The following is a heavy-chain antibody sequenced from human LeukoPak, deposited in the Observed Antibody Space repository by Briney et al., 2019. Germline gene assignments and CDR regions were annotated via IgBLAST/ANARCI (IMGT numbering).Heavy chain of an antibody. CDR2: ISSSSSYI. CDR1: GFTFSSYC. Sequence: GGSLRLSCAASGFTFSSYCMNWVRQAPGKGLEWVSSISSSSSYIYYADSVKGRFTISRDNAKNSLYLQMNSLRAEDTAVYYCERDKVVITSLFDYWGQGTLVTVSS. CDR3: ERDKVVITSLFDY. J-gene: IGHJ4*02. V-gene: IGHV3-21*01. D-gene: IGHD3-22*01.